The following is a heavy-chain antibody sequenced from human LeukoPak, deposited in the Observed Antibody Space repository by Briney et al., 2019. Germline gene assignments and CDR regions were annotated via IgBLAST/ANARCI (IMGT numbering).Heavy chain of an antibody. J-gene: IGHJ6*03. V-gene: IGHV1-46*01. CDR1: GYTFTTYY. D-gene: IGHD6-13*01. Sequence: ASVKVSCKASGYTFTTYYMHWVRQAPGQGLEWMGIINPSGGSTSYAQKFQGRVIMTRDMSTSTVYMELSSLRSEDTVVYYCARDGAGFSSSKYFYYYYYMDVWGKGTTVTVSS. CDR3: ARDGAGFSSSKYFYYYYYMDV. CDR2: INPSGGST.